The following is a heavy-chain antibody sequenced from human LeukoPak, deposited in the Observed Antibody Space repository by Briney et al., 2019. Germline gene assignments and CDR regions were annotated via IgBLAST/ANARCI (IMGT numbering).Heavy chain of an antibody. CDR2: ISYDGSNK. Sequence: PGRSLRLSCAASGFTFSSYGMHWVRQAPGKGLEWVAVISYDGSNKYYADSVKGRFTISRDNSKNTLYLQMNSLRVEDTAVHYCAKDLVPLPGHNWFDPWGQETLVTVSS. V-gene: IGHV3-30*18. J-gene: IGHJ5*02. CDR1: GFTFSSYG. CDR3: AKDLVPLPGHNWFDP.